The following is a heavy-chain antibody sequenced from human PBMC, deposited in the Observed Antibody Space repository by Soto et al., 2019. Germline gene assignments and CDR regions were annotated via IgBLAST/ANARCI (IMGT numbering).Heavy chain of an antibody. CDR2: ISYDGSNK. Sequence: LRLSCAASGFTFSSYGMHWVRQAPGKGLEWVAVISYDGSNKYYADSVKGRFTISRDNSKNTLYLQMNSLRAEDTAVYYCAKVRIQLWSDYWGQGTTVTVSS. CDR3: AKVRIQLWSDY. CDR1: GFTFSSYG. J-gene: IGHJ4*02. D-gene: IGHD5-18*01. V-gene: IGHV3-30*18.